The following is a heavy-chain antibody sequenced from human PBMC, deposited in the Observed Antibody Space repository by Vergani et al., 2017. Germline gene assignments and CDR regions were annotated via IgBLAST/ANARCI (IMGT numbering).Heavy chain of an antibody. CDR2: FFHTGLT. J-gene: IGHJ3*02. D-gene: IGHD1-1*01. Sequence: QVQLQESGPGLVKPSETLSLTCSVSGYSISRGYFWGWFRQPPGQGLEWIGNFFHTGLTYRNPSLRSRVAISVDTSRYQLSRELRSVNAADTAAYFGARGVLPDAFDIWGQGTLVTVSS. V-gene: IGHV4-38-2*02. CDR3: ARGVLPDAFDI. CDR1: GYSISRGYF.